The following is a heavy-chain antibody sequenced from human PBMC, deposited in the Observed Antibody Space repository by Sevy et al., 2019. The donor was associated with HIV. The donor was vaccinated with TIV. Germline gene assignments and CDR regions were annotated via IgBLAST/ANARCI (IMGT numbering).Heavy chain of an antibody. CDR1: GFTFDDYA. CDR2: ISWNSGSI. CDR3: AKDINSSGWTGGAFDI. J-gene: IGHJ3*02. V-gene: IGHV3-9*01. Sequence: GGSQRLSCAASGFTFDDYAMHWVRQAPGKGLEWVSGISWNSGSIGYADSVKGRFTISRDNAKNSLYLQMNSLGAEDTALYYCAKDINSSGWTGGAFDIWGQGTMVTVSS. D-gene: IGHD6-19*01.